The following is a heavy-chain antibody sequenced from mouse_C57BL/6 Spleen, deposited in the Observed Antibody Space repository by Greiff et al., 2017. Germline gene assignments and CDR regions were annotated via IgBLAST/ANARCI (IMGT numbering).Heavy chain of an antibody. CDR1: GFSLTSYG. Sequence: VQLQQSGPGLVQPSQSLSITCTVSGFSLTSYGVHWVRQSPGKGLEWLGVLWRGGSTDYNAAFMSRLSITKDNSKSQVFFKMNSLQADDTAIYYCAKTETGVYAMDYWGQGTSVTVSS. D-gene: IGHD4-1*01. CDR2: LWRGGST. CDR3: AKTETGVYAMDY. V-gene: IGHV2-5*01. J-gene: IGHJ4*01.